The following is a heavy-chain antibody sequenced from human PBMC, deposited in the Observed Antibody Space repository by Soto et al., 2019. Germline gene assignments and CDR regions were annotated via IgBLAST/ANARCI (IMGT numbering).Heavy chain of an antibody. CDR2: ILSDEINK. D-gene: IGHD6-13*01. CDR3: AIIATSGGGDAFDI. V-gene: IGHV3-30-3*01. J-gene: IGHJ3*02. Sequence: QVQLVESGGGVVQPGRSLRLSCAASWFTFSNYAMHWVRQAPGKGLEWVAAILSDEINKYSADSVKGRFTISRDNSKNTMYLQKNSLRPEDTAVYYCAIIATSGGGDAFDIWGQGTMVTVSS. CDR1: WFTFSNYA.